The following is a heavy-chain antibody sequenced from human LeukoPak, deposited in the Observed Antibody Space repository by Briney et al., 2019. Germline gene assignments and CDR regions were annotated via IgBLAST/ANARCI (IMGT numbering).Heavy chain of an antibody. V-gene: IGHV3-30-3*01. D-gene: IGHD2-2*01. CDR1: GFTFSSYA. CDR3: ARDVDVVVPAARFDP. Sequence: PGGSLRLSCAASGFTFSSYAMHWVRQAPGKGLEWVAVISYDGSNKYYADSAKGRFTISRDNSKNTLYLQMNSLRAEDTAVYYCARDVDVVVPAARFDPWGQGTLVTVSS. J-gene: IGHJ5*02. CDR2: ISYDGSNK.